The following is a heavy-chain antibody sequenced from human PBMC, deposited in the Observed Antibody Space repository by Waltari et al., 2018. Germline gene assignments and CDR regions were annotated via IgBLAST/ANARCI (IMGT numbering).Heavy chain of an antibody. D-gene: IGHD2-21*02. CDR3: VRGYGGDVY. V-gene: IGHV3-74*01. CDR1: GFTFTSHW. CDR2: LNYDGSRT. Sequence: EVQLVESGGGLVQPGGSLRLSCAASGFTFTSHWRHWVRQGPGKGLEVVSRLNYDGSRTYYADFRKGRFTISRDNAKNTLYLQMNSLRAEDTGVYYCVRGYGGDVYWGQGTLVTVSS. J-gene: IGHJ4*02.